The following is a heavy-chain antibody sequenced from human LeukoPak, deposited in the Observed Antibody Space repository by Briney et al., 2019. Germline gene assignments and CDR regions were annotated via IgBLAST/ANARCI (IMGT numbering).Heavy chain of an antibody. J-gene: IGHJ3*02. CDR2: ISGDGGST. V-gene: IGHV3-43*02. D-gene: IGHD2-21*02. CDR1: GGSISSYY. CDR3: AKVKGGGDSDAFDI. Sequence: SSETLSLTCTVSGGSISSYYWSWIRQPPGKGLEWVSLISGDGGSTYYADSVKGRFTISRDNSKNSLYLQMNSLRTEDTALYYCAKVKGGGDSDAFDIWGQGTMVTVSS.